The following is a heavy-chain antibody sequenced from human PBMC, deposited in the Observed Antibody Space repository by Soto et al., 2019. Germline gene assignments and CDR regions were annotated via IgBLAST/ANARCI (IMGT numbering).Heavy chain of an antibody. CDR1: GYTFTGSY. J-gene: IGHJ4*02. D-gene: IGHD7-27*01. CDR2: LNPNRGDR. Sequence: ASLKVSCKASGYTFTGSYVHWVRPDPGRGLEWMGWLNPNRGDRSYAQKFQGRVTMTRDTSISTAYMDLNRLSSDDTAVYYCARQAIVNWAKFYFDYWGQGTLVTVSS. V-gene: IGHV1-2*02. CDR3: ARQAIVNWAKFYFDY.